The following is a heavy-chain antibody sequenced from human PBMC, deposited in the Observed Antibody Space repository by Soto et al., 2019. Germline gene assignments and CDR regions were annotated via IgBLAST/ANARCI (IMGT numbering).Heavy chain of an antibody. V-gene: IGHV2-26*01. Sequence: PTLVNPTETLTLTCTVSGFSLSNARMGVSWIRQPPGKALEWLAHIISNDEKSYSTSLKSRLTISKDTSKSQVVLTMTNMDPVDTATYYCARIFVDSGYEDFDYWGQGTLVTVSS. D-gene: IGHD5-12*01. J-gene: IGHJ4*02. CDR2: IISNDEK. CDR1: GFSLSNARMG. CDR3: ARIFVDSGYEDFDY.